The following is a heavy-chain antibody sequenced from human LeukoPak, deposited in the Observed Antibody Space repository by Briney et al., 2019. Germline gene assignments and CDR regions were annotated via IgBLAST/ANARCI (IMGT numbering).Heavy chain of an antibody. CDR2: ISYDGSNK. Sequence: GRSLRLSCAASGFTFRSYGMRWVREAPGKGLERVAVISYDGSNKYYADSVKGRFTISRDNSKNTLYLKMNSLRDEDTAVYYCAKGYCSGGSSYWKVLGLDYWGQGTLVTVSS. CDR1: GFTFRSYG. CDR3: AKGYCSGGSSYWKVLGLDY. D-gene: IGHD2-15*01. V-gene: IGHV3-30*18. J-gene: IGHJ4*02.